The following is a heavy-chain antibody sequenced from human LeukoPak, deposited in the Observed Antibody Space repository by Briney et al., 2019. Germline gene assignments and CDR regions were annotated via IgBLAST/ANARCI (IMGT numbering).Heavy chain of an antibody. Sequence: PSETLSLTCTVSGGSISSSSYYWGWIRQPPGKGLEWIGSIYYSGSTYYNPSLKSRVTISVDTSKNQFSLKLSSVTAADTAVYYCARRSVARSGSYFYYYMDVWGKGTTVTISS. J-gene: IGHJ6*03. V-gene: IGHV4-39*01. CDR1: GGSISSSSYY. D-gene: IGHD3-10*01. CDR3: ARRSVARSGSYFYYYMDV. CDR2: IYYSGST.